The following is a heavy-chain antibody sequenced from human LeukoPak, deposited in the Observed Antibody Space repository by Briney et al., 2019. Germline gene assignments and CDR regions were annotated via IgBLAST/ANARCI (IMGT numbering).Heavy chain of an antibody. CDR3: VKDPYSSSSGGPYAMDV. J-gene: IGHJ6*02. Sequence: GGSLRLSCAASGFTFSSYAMSWVRQAPGKGLERVSAISSSGGWTYYADSVKGRFTISRDNSKNTLYLQMNSLRAEDTAVYYCVKDPYSSSSGGPYAMDVWGQGTTVTVSS. CDR1: GFTFSSYA. V-gene: IGHV3-23*01. CDR2: ISSSGGWT. D-gene: IGHD6-6*01.